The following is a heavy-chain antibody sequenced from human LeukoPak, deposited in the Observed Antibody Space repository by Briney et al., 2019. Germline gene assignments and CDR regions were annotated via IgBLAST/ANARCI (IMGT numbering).Heavy chain of an antibody. CDR1: GFTFSSYA. J-gene: IGHJ4*02. CDR3: AKSSSSPRLFDY. V-gene: IGHV3-23*01. D-gene: IGHD6-6*01. Sequence: GGSLRLSCAASGFTFSSYAMSWVRQAPGKGLDWVSAISGSGDSAYYADSVRGRFTISRDNSKNTLYLQMNSLRAEDTAVYYCAKSSSSPRLFDYWGQGTLVTVSS. CDR2: ISGSGDSA.